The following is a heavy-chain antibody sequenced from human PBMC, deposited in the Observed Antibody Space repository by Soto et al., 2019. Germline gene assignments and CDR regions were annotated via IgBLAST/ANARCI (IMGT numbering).Heavy chain of an antibody. Sequence: QVQLVESGGGVVQPGTSLRLSCIASGFTFSRFAIHWVGKAPGKGLEWVAVISYDGTNKYYGAFVKGRFSLSRDDSENTAYLQMNSLRPDDTALYYCAKDSSLGFYMDVWGRGTTVTVSS. V-gene: IGHV3-30*18. CDR1: GFTFSRFA. J-gene: IGHJ6*03. CDR2: ISYDGTNK. D-gene: IGHD1-26*01. CDR3: AKDSSLGFYMDV.